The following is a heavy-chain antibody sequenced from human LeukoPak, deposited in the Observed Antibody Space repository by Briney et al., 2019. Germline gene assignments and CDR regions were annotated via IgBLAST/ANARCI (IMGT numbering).Heavy chain of an antibody. J-gene: IGHJ6*03. Sequence: ASVKVSCKASGGTFSSYAISWVRQAPGQGLEWMGGIIPIFGTANYAQKFQGRVTITADESTSTAYMELSSLRSEDTAVYNCASLKTGYYYGSGSYYGYMDVWGKGTTVTISS. V-gene: IGHV1-69*13. D-gene: IGHD3-10*01. CDR2: IIPIFGTA. CDR3: ASLKTGYYYGSGSYYGYMDV. CDR1: GGTFSSYA.